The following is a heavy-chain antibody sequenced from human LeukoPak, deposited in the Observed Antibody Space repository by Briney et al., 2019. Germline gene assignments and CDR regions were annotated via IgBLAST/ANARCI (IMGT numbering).Heavy chain of an antibody. Sequence: PGGSLRLSCAASGFSVSSNYMSWVRQAPGKGLEWVANIKQDGSEKYYVDSVKGRFTISRDNAKNSLYLQMNSLRAEDTAVYYCARALVYWGQGTLVTVSS. CDR3: ARALVY. V-gene: IGHV3-7*03. J-gene: IGHJ4*02. CDR1: GFSVSSNY. D-gene: IGHD6-13*01. CDR2: IKQDGSEK.